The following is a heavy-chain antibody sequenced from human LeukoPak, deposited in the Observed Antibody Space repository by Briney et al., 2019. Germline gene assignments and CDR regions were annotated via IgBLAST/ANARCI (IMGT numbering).Heavy chain of an antibody. V-gene: IGHV4-61*02. J-gene: IGHJ4*02. CDR3: ARDTAMAFDY. CDR1: GGSISSGSYY. CDR2: IYTSGST. Sequence: SETLSLTCTVSGGSISSGSYYWSWIRQPAGKGLEWIGRIYTSGSTNYNPSLKSRVTMSVDTSKNQFSLKLSSVTAADTAVYYCARDTAMAFDYWGQGTLVTVSS. D-gene: IGHD5-18*01.